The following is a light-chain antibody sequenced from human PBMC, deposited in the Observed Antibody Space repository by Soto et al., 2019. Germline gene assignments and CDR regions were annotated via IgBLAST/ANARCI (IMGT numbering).Light chain of an antibody. J-gene: IGKJ5*01. Sequence: DSQMTQSPSSLSASVEDRVIITCRASQRISSYLNWYQQKPGKAPKLLIYAASSLQSGVPSRFSGSGSGTDFTLTISSLQPEDFATYYCQQSYSTLITFGQGTRLEIK. CDR1: QRISSY. CDR2: AAS. V-gene: IGKV1-39*01. CDR3: QQSYSTLIT.